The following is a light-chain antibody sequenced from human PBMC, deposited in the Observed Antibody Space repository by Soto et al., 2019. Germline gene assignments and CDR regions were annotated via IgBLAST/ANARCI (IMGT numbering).Light chain of an antibody. CDR2: GAS. CDR3: QQYGSSAWT. V-gene: IGKV3-20*01. Sequence: EIVLTQSPGTLSLSPGERATLSCRASQSVRSSYVAWYQQKCGQAPRLLIYGASSRATGIPDRFSGSGSGTDFTLTISRLEPEDFAVYYCQQYGSSAWTVGQGTKVDSK. CDR1: QSVRSSY. J-gene: IGKJ1*01.